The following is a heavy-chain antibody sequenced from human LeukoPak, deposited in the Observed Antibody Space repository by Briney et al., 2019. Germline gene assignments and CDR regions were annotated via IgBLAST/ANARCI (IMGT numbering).Heavy chain of an antibody. V-gene: IGHV4-39*01. D-gene: IGHD6-13*01. Sequence: PSETLSLTCTVSGGSISSSSYYRGWICQPPGKGLEWIGSIHYNGGTYYNPSLESRVTISVDTAKNQFSLKLSSVTVADTAVYYCARQGDRSSRYNLDWFDLWGQGTLVTVSS. J-gene: IGHJ5*02. CDR2: IHYNGGT. CDR1: GGSISSSSYY. CDR3: ARQGDRSSRYNLDWFDL.